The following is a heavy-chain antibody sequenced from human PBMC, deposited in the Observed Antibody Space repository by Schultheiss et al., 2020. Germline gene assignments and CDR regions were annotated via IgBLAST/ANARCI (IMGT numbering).Heavy chain of an antibody. J-gene: IGHJ4*02. D-gene: IGHD4-23*01. CDR3: ARQVTTVVTPFDY. CDR1: GGSITNYY. CDR2: IYYSGKT. V-gene: IGHV4-59*08. Sequence: SETLSLTCTVSGGSITNYYWSWIRQPSGKGLEWIGYIYYSGKTNYNPSLKSRVTISVDTSKNQFSLKLTSVTAADTAVYYCARQVTTVVTPFDYWGQGTLVTVSS.